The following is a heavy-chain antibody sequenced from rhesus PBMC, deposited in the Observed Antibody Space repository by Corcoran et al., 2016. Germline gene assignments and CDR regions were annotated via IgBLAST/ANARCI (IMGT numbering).Heavy chain of an antibody. CDR3: ARRGNNNRFDV. CDR2: IDPSDSDT. CDR1: GYSFTSYW. Sequence: EVQLVQSGAEVKRPGESLKISCKTSGYSFTSYWISGVRPSPGKGLEWMGAIDPSDSDTRYSPSFQGQVTISADKSISTAYLQWSSLKASDTATYYCARRGNNNRFDVWGPGVLVTVSS. D-gene: IGHD1-44*01. J-gene: IGHJ5-1*01. V-gene: IGHV5-20*02.